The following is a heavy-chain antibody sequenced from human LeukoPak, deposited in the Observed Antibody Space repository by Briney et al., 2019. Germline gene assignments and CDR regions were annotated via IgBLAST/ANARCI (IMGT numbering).Heavy chain of an antibody. D-gene: IGHD3-16*01. CDR1: VGSISSTLHY. Sequence: PSETLSLTCTVSVGSISSTLHYWGWLRQPPGKELEWIGTTYFNGKTYYNPSLQSRVNISIDASRNHFFLSLGSVTATDTAFYYWASHLGRDIFDYWGQGMLVAVSS. V-gene: IGHV4-39*02. CDR2: TYFNGKT. CDR3: ASHLGRDIFDY. J-gene: IGHJ4*02.